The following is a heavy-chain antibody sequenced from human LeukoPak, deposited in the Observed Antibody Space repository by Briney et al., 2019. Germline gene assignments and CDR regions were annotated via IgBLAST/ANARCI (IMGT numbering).Heavy chain of an antibody. Sequence: ASVKVSCKASGYTFTSYYMHWVRQAPGQGLEWMGIINPSGGSTSYAQKFQGRVTMTRDTSISTAYMELSRLRSDDTAVYYCARIHYSGSFLDAFDIWGQGTMVTVSS. V-gene: IGHV1-46*01. CDR1: GYTFTSYY. CDR2: INPSGGST. D-gene: IGHD1-26*01. J-gene: IGHJ3*02. CDR3: ARIHYSGSFLDAFDI.